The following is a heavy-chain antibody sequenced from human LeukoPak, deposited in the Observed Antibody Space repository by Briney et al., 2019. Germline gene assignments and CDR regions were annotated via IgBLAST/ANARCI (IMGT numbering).Heavy chain of an antibody. D-gene: IGHD2-21*01. Sequence: PSETLSLTCTVSYASITSPRYYWAWIPQPPGKGLEWFGTLYCSGSTCYNPSLRSRVTISVDTSSNQFSLKLTSVTAADSAVYFCARHIPHIDYLDYWGQGTLVTVSS. V-gene: IGHV4-39*01. J-gene: IGHJ4*02. CDR2: LYCSGST. CDR3: ARHIPHIDYLDY. CDR1: YASITSPRYY.